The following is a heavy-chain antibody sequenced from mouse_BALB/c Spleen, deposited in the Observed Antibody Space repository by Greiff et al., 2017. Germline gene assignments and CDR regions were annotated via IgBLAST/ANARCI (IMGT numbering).Heavy chain of an antibody. V-gene: IGHV1S137*01. D-gene: IGHD2-14*01. CDR1: GYTFTDYA. J-gene: IGHJ4*01. CDR2: ISTYYGDA. Sequence: QVQLKESGAELVRPGVSVKISCKGSGYTFTDYAMPWVKQSHAKSLEWIGVISTYYGDASYNQKFKGKATMTVDKSSSTAYMELARLTSEDSAIYYCANGRYDEGDYYAMDYWGQGTSVTVSS. CDR3: ANGRYDEGDYYAMDY.